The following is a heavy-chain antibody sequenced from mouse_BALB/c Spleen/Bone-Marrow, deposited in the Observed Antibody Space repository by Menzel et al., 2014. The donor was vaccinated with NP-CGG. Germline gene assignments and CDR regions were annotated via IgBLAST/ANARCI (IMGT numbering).Heavy chain of an antibody. V-gene: IGHV1-55*01. J-gene: IGHJ2*01. CDR1: GYTFTSYW. CDR3: AREEDFFDY. CDR2: IYPGTNST. Sequence: QVQLKESGAELVKPGTSVKMSCKASGYTFTSYWMHWVKQRPGQGLEWIGDIYPGTNSTNYNEKFKTKATLTVDTSSSTAYMQLSSPTSEDSAVYYCAREEDFFDYWGQGTTLTVSS.